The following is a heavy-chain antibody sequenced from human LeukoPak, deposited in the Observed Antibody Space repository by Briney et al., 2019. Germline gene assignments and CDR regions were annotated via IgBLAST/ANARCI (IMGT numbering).Heavy chain of an antibody. V-gene: IGHV4-34*01. Sequence: SETLSLTCAVYGGSFSGYYWSWIRQPPGKGLEWIGEIKYSGSTNHNPSLKSRVSISVDTSRNQFSLKLSSVTAADTAVYYCARVGNGYRFSPLDYWGQGTLVTVSS. CDR3: ARVGNGYRFSPLDY. J-gene: IGHJ4*01. CDR2: IKYSGST. D-gene: IGHD5-24*01. CDR1: GGSFSGYY.